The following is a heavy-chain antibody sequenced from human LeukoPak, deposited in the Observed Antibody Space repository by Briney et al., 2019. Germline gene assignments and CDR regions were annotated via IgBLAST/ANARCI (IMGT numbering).Heavy chain of an antibody. D-gene: IGHD2-21*02. CDR1: GVSISSSSYY. CDR3: ARHGGAYCGGDCYSRGVRD. Sequence: SETLSLTCTVSGVSISSSSYYWGWIRQPPGKGLEWIGSIYYSGSTYYNPSLKSRVTISVDTSKNQFSLKLSSVTAADTAVYYCARHGGAYCGGDCYSRGVRDWGQGTLVTVSS. CDR2: IYYSGST. J-gene: IGHJ4*02. V-gene: IGHV4-39*01.